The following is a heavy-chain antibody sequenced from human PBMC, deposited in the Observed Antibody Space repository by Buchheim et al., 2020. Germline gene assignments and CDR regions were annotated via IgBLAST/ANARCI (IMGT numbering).Heavy chain of an antibody. Sequence: QVQLQQWGAGLLKPSETLSLTCAVYGGSFSGYYWSWIRQPPGKGLAWIGEINHSGSTNYNPSLKSRVTISVDTSKNQFSLKLSSVTAADTAVYYCARNSGYDSSPYYYYGMDVWGQGTT. CDR3: ARNSGYDSSPYYYYGMDV. D-gene: IGHD5-12*01. V-gene: IGHV4-34*01. CDR2: INHSGST. CDR1: GGSFSGYY. J-gene: IGHJ6*02.